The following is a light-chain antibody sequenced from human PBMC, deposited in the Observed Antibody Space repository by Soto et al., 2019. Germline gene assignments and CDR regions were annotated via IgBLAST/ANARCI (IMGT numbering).Light chain of an antibody. Sequence: QYVLTQPPSASVTTGQRVTISCSGSTSNIGSNPVNWYQQLPGTAPKLLIYSNDQRPSGVPARFSGSKSGTSASLAISGLQSEDEVDYYCAAWDDSLIGYVFGAGTKVTVL. V-gene: IGLV1-44*01. J-gene: IGLJ1*01. CDR2: SND. CDR1: TSNIGSNP. CDR3: AAWDDSLIGYV.